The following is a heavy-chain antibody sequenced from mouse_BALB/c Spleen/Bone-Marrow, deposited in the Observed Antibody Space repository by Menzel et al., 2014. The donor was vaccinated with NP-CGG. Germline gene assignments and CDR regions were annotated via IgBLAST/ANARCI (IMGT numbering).Heavy chain of an antibody. Sequence: QVQLQQSGAELAKPGASVKMSCKASGYTFTSYWMHWVKQRPGQGLEWIGYINPSTGYTEYNQKFKDKATLTADKSSSTAYMQLSSLTSEASAVYFCARGRFAYWGQGTLVTVSA. J-gene: IGHJ3*01. V-gene: IGHV1-7*01. CDR1: GYTFTSYW. CDR2: INPSTGYT. CDR3: ARGRFAY.